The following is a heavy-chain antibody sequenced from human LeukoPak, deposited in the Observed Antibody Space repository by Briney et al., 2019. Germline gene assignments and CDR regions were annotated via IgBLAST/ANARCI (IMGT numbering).Heavy chain of an antibody. V-gene: IGHV4-59*08. D-gene: IGHD3-10*01. Sequence: SETLSLTCTVSGGSIKSYYWSWIRQPPGKGLEWIGYIYYSGSTNYNPSLKSRVTISVDTSKDQFSLKLSSVTATDTAVYYCARLDYYASGFFEYWGRGTLVTVSS. CDR2: IYYSGST. J-gene: IGHJ4*02. CDR3: ARLDYYASGFFEY. CDR1: GGSIKSYY.